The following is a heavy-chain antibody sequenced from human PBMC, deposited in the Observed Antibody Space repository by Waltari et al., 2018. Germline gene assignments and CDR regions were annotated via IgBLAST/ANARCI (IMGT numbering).Heavy chain of an antibody. J-gene: IGHJ4*02. CDR3: AATYYYGSGTTGPDYY. D-gene: IGHD3-10*01. Sequence: QVQLVQSGAEVKKPGSSVKVSCKASGGTFSSCSFSWVRQAPGQGLEWMGRIIPRLGIPAYAQKFQGRVTITADKSTSTAYMELNSLRSEDTAVYYCAATYYYGSGTTGPDYYWGQGTLVTVSS. CDR2: IIPRLGIP. CDR1: GGTFSSCS. V-gene: IGHV1-69*02.